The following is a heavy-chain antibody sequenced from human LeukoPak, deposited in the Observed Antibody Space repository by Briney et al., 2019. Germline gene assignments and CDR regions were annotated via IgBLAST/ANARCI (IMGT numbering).Heavy chain of an antibody. Sequence: PSETLSLTCTVSSGSISGSSYFWGWIRQPPGKGLEWIGSIYYSGSTYYNSSLKSRVTISVDTSKNRFSLKLRSVTAADTAVYYCARYCSSTSCYRDAFDIWGQGTMVTVSS. CDR2: IYYSGST. D-gene: IGHD2-2*01. CDR3: ARYCSSTSCYRDAFDI. J-gene: IGHJ3*02. CDR1: SGSISGSSYF. V-gene: IGHV4-39*01.